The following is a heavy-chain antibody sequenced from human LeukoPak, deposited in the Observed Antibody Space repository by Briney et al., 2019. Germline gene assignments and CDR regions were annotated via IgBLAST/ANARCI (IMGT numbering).Heavy chain of an antibody. Sequence: GGSLRLSCTASGFSFSSDELNWVRQAPGKGLEWLSYISTSGRTTYYADSVKGRFTISRDNAKNSLYLQMSSLRAEDTAVYYCARDRTMVRGLANYFYGMDVWGQGTTVIVSS. J-gene: IGHJ6*02. CDR1: GFSFSSDE. D-gene: IGHD3-10*01. V-gene: IGHV3-48*03. CDR3: ARDRTMVRGLANYFYGMDV. CDR2: ISTSGRTT.